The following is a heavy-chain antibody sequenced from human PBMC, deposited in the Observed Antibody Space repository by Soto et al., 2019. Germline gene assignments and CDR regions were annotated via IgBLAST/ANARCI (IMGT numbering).Heavy chain of an antibody. D-gene: IGHD2-8*01. Sequence: ESGGGLVQPGGSLRLSCAASGFTFSTYAMSWVRQAPGKGLEWVSTITTSGGNTYYADSVQGRFTISRDNSKNTLYLQMNSLRAEDTAVYYYAGRYCTNGVCYTNYYYDIDVWGKGTTVTVSS. V-gene: IGHV3-23*01. CDR3: AGRYCTNGVCYTNYYYDIDV. CDR1: GFTFSTYA. CDR2: ITTSGGNT. J-gene: IGHJ6*03.